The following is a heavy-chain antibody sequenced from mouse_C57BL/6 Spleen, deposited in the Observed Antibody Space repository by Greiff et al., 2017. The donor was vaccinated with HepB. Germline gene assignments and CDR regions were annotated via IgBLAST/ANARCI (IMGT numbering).Heavy chain of an antibody. CDR2: ISSGSSTT. V-gene: IGHV5-17*01. J-gene: IGHJ2*01. Sequence: EVHLVESGGGLVKPGGSLKLSCAASGFTFSDYGMHWVRQAPEKGLEWVAYISSGSSTTYYADTVKGRFTISRDNAKTTLFLQMTSLRSEDAAMYYCARGAYYFDYWGQGTTLTVSS. CDR1: GFTFSDYG. CDR3: ARGAYYFDY.